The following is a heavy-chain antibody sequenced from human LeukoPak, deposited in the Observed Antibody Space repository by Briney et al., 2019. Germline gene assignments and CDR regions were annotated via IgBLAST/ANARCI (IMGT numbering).Heavy chain of an antibody. CDR1: GGSFSSYY. CDR3: ASLGVVISGWFDP. Sequence: PSETLSLTCAVYGGSFSSYYWSWIRQPPGKGLEWIGYIYYSGNTDYNPSLKSRVTISVDTSKNQFSLKLRSVTAADTAVYYCASLGVVISGWFDPWGQGTLVTVSS. CDR2: IYYSGNT. V-gene: IGHV4-59*08. D-gene: IGHD3-3*01. J-gene: IGHJ5*02.